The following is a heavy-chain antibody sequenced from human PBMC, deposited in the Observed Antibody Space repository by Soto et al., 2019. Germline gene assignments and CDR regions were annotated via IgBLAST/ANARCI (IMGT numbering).Heavy chain of an antibody. D-gene: IGHD3-10*01. CDR2: ISGSGGST. CDR3: AKIWDSFYGTGSYLHGMDV. Sequence: GGSLRLSCAASGFTFSSYAMSWVRQAPGKGLEWVSAISGSGGSTYYADSVKGRFTISRDNSKNTLYLQMNSLRAEDTAVYYCAKIWDSFYGTGSYLHGMDVWGQGTTVTVSS. V-gene: IGHV3-23*01. CDR1: GFTFSSYA. J-gene: IGHJ6*02.